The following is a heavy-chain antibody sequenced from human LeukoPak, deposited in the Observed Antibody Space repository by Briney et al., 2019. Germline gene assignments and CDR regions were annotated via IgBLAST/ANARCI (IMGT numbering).Heavy chain of an antibody. CDR2: IIPIVETA. V-gene: IGHV1-69*05. J-gene: IGHJ6*03. CDR1: GGTFSNYA. Sequence: SVKVSCKASGGTFSNYALNWVRQAPGQGLEWMGGIIPIVETANYAQKFQGRVTISTDESTRTVFMELHSLRSEDTAVYYCTTDLRITVAGTGYYYYYMDVWGKGTTVTVSS. D-gene: IGHD6-19*01. CDR3: TTDLRITVAGTGYYYYYMDV.